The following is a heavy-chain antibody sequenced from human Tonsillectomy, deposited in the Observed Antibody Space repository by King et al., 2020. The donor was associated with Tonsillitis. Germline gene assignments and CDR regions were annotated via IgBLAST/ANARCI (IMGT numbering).Heavy chain of an antibody. J-gene: IGHJ2*01. V-gene: IGHV5-51*01. Sequence: VQLVESGAEVKKPGESLKISCKGSGYSFTSYWIGWVRQMPGKGLEWMGIIYPDDSDTRYSPSFQGQVTISADTSISTAYLQRSGLKASDTAMYYCARVYCSSTICYWYFDVWGRGTLVTVSS. CDR3: ARVYCSSTICYWYFDV. CDR2: IYPDDSDT. D-gene: IGHD2-2*01. CDR1: GYSFTSYW.